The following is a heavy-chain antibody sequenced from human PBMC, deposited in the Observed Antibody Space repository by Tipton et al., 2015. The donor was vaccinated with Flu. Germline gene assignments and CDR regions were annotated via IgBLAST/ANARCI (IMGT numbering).Heavy chain of an antibody. D-gene: IGHD6-13*01. CDR1: GGSISSSSYY. CDR2: IYYSGST. Sequence: TLSLTCTVSGGSISSSSYYWGWIRQPPGKGLEWIGSIYYSGSTYYNPSLKSRVTISVDTSKNQFPPKLSSVTAADTAVYYCARDSRIAAAGSEDYWGQGTLVTVSS. J-gene: IGHJ4*02. V-gene: IGHV4-39*06. CDR3: ARDSRIAAAGSEDY.